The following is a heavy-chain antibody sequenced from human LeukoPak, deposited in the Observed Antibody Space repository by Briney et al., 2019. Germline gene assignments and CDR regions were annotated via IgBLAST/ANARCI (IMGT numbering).Heavy chain of an antibody. CDR2: IYYSGTT. Sequence: PSEALSVTCTVSGGSINTDTYYWGWIRQSPGTGLEWIASIYYSGTTRYNSALKRRVTISIDTTKNQFSLKVRSVTAADTAVYYCARHRRASIDFDPWGQGTLVTVSS. V-gene: IGHV4-39*01. CDR1: GGSINTDTYY. CDR3: ARHRRASIDFDP. J-gene: IGHJ5*02. D-gene: IGHD2-2*02.